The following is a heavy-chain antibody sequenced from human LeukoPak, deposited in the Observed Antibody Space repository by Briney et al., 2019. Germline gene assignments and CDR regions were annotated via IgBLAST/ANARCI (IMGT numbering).Heavy chain of an antibody. J-gene: IGHJ4*02. CDR3: ARDSTYYYDSGSSGPHYFDN. CDR2: ISSGGTYE. CDR1: GFTFSSYA. V-gene: IGHV3-30*01. Sequence: GGSLRLSCAASGFTFSSYAMHWVRQAPGKGLEWVSLISSGGTYEYYANSVKGRFTISRDNSKNTLYLQLNSLRAEDTAVYYCARDSTYYYDSGSSGPHYFDNWGQGTLVTVSS. D-gene: IGHD3-10*01.